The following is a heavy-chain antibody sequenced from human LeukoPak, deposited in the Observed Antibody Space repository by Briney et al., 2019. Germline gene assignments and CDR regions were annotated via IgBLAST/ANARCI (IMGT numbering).Heavy chain of an antibody. D-gene: IGHD6-6*01. CDR2: MNPNSGNT. Sequence: GASVKVSCKASGYTFTSYDINWVRQATGQGLEWMGWMNPNSGNTGYAQKFQGRVTMTRNTSISTAYMELSSLRSEDTAVYYCAREPYSSSSDRHGRTFDYWGQGTLVTVSS. CDR1: GYTFTSYD. V-gene: IGHV1-8*01. CDR3: AREPYSSSSDRHGRTFDY. J-gene: IGHJ4*02.